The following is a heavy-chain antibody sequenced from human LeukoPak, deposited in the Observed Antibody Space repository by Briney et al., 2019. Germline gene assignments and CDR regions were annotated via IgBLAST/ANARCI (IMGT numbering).Heavy chain of an antibody. Sequence: GSLRLSCAASGFTFSSSWMCWVRQAPGKGLEWVANINEDGSGKYYVDSVRGRFTISRDNTKNSLYLQMNSLRAEDAAVYYCARDSFTYGNYWGQGTLVTVSS. J-gene: IGHJ4*02. V-gene: IGHV3-7*01. D-gene: IGHD3-10*01. CDR2: INEDGSGK. CDR3: ARDSFTYGNY. CDR1: GFTFSSSW.